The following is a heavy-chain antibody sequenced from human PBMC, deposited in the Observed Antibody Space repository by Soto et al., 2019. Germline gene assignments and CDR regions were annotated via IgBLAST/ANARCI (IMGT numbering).Heavy chain of an antibody. J-gene: IGHJ6*02. V-gene: IGHV4-31*03. CDR1: GGSISSGGYY. CDR2: IYYSGST. Sequence: PSETLSLTCTASGGSISSGGYYWSWIRQHPGKGLEWIGYIYYSGSTYYNPSLKSRVTISVDTSKNQFSLKLSSVTAADTAVYYCARDSITSYGGNSPLGVWGQGTTVTVSS. D-gene: IGHD4-17*01. CDR3: ARDSITSYGGNSPLGV.